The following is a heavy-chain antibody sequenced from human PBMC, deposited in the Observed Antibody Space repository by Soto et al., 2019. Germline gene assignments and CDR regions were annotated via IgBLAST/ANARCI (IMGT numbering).Heavy chain of an antibody. Sequence: PGWSLRLSCSASGFIFRSYAMHLVRQAPGKGLEHVSVISSDGADTYYVDSVKGRFTISRDNSKNTVYLQMTRLRSEDTAVYYCVKAGYNVYASGSDIWGEGKKVTVSS. CDR2: ISSDGADT. CDR1: GFIFRSYA. CDR3: VKAGYNVYASGSDI. D-gene: IGHD5-12*01. J-gene: IGHJ3*02. V-gene: IGHV3-64D*06.